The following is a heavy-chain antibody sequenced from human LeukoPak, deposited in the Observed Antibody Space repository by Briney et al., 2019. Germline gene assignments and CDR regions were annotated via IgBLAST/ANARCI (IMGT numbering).Heavy chain of an antibody. D-gene: IGHD3-22*01. J-gene: IGHJ5*02. CDR2: IRSKAYGGTT. CDR1: GFTFGDYA. V-gene: IGHV3-49*03. CDR3: TSMEYYYDSSGYAVNWFDP. Sequence: GGSLRLSCTASGFTFGDYAMSWFRQAPGKGLEWVGFIRSKAYGGTTEYAASVKGRFTISRDDSKSIAYLQMNSLKTEDTAVYYCTSMEYYYDSSGYAVNWFDPWGQGTLVTVSS.